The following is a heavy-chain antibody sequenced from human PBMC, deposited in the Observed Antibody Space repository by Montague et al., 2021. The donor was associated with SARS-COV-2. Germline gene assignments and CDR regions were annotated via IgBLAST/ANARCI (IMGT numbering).Heavy chain of an antibody. Sequence: QSGAEVKKPGESLKIACRASGYTFSRYWIAWMRQMPGKGLEWMGIIYPGDSDVRYTPSFQGQVTISADKTITTAYLQWRSLKVSDTATFYCARPRVWGSYISPFAMWGQGTMVTVDS. D-gene: IGHD1-26*01. J-gene: IGHJ3*02. CDR1: GYTFSRYW. V-gene: IGHV5-51*01. CDR2: IYPGDSDV. CDR3: ARPRVWGSYISPFAM.